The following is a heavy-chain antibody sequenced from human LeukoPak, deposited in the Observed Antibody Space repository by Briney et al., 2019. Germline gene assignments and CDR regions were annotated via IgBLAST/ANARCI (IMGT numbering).Heavy chain of an antibody. CDR2: ITSSSSYI. D-gene: IGHD1-14*01. J-gene: IGHJ4*02. V-gene: IGHV3-21*04. CDR1: GFTFSTYW. Sequence: GGSLRLSCAASGFTFSTYWMHWVRQAPGKGLEWVSSITSSSSYIYYADSVKGRFTISRDNAKNSLYLQMNSLRAEDTAVYYCAKATGYLLWGQGTLVIVSS. CDR3: AKATGYLL.